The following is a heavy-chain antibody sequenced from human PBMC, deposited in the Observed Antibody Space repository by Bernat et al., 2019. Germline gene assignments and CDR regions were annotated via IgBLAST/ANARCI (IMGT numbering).Heavy chain of an antibody. CDR1: GFTFSSYG. CDR2: IWYDGSNK. V-gene: IGHV3-33*01. J-gene: IGHJ4*02. CDR3: ASSYDSSGYYIDY. D-gene: IGHD3-22*01. Sequence: QVQLVESGGGVVQPGRSLRLSCAASGFTFSSYGMHWVRQAPGKGLEWVAVIWYDGSNKYYADSVKGRFTISRDNSKNTLYLQMNSLRAEDTAVYYCASSYDSSGYYIDYWGQGTLVTVSS.